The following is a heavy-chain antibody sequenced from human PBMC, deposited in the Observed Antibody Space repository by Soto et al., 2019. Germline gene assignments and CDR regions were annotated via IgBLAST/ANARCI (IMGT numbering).Heavy chain of an antibody. CDR1: GFTFSDYY. V-gene: IGHV3-11*01. J-gene: IGHJ3*02. CDR3: ARDSPIDIVVVVAEVIDAFDI. D-gene: IGHD2-15*01. CDR2: ISSSGSTI. Sequence: GGSLRLSCAASGFTFSDYYMSWIRQAPGKGLEWVSYISSSGSTIYYADSVKGRFTISRDNAKNSLYLQMNSLRAEDTAVYYCARDSPIDIVVVVAEVIDAFDIWGQGTMVTVSS.